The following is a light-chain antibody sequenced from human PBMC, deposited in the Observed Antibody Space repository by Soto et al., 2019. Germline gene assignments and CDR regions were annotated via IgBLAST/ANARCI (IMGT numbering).Light chain of an antibody. CDR1: SSDVGGYNY. CDR2: DVS. J-gene: IGLJ1*01. Sequence: QSALTQPRSVSGSPGQSVTISCTGTSSDVGGYNYVSWYQQHPGKAPKLMIYDVSKRPSGVPDRFSGSKSGNTALLTISGLQAEDEADYYCCSYAGSPYVFGTGTKVTVL. CDR3: CSYAGSPYV. V-gene: IGLV2-11*01.